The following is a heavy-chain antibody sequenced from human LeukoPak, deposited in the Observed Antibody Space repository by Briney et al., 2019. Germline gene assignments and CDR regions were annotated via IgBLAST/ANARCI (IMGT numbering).Heavy chain of an antibody. Sequence: SETLSLTCAVYGGSFSGYYWSWLRQPPGKGLEWIGEINHSGSTNYNPSLKSRVTISVDTSKNQFSLELSSVTAADTAVYYCARGYPYNYYDSSGYYRLAHFDYWGQGTLVTVSS. CDR2: INHSGST. J-gene: IGHJ4*02. CDR1: GGSFSGYY. D-gene: IGHD3-22*01. V-gene: IGHV4-34*01. CDR3: ARGYPYNYYDSSGYYRLAHFDY.